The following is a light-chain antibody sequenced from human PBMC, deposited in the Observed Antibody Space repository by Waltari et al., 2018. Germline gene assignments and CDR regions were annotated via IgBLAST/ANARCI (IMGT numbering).Light chain of an antibody. Sequence: SALTQPRSVSGSPGQSVTISRTGTTSHVGGYTYVSWYQHHPGQAPNLMIFDVTQRPSGVPDRFSGSKSANTASRTISGLQAEDEADYYCCSFAGTYTWVFGGGTKVTVL. CDR3: CSFAGTYTWV. V-gene: IGLV2-11*01. J-gene: IGLJ3*02. CDR1: TSHVGGYTY. CDR2: DVT.